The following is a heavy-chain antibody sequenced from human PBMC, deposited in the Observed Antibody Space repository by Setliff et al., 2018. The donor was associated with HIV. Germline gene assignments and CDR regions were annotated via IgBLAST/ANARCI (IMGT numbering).Heavy chain of an antibody. D-gene: IGHD3-10*01. CDR3: ARAFGSGSYRWFDP. Sequence: LTCAVSGYSISIGYYWGWIRQAPGKGLEWIGNIYHSGITYYNPSLKSRVTISVDTSKNQFSLRLSSVTAADTAVYCCARAFGSGSYRWFDPWGQGTLVTVSS. CDR2: IYHSGIT. J-gene: IGHJ5*02. V-gene: IGHV4-38-2*01. CDR1: GYSISIGYY.